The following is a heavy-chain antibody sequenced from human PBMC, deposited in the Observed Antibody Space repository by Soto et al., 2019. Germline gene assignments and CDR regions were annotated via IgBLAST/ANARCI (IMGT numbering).Heavy chain of an antibody. D-gene: IGHD2-2*01. CDR1: GYTFTSYA. V-gene: IGHV1-3*01. J-gene: IGHJ5*02. Sequence: QVQLVQSGAEVKEPGASVKVSCKASGYTFTSYAMYWVRQAPGQRLEWMGWINAGNGNTKYSQSFQGRVTITRDTSANTAYMELSSLRSEDTAVYYCAREVPVVMSNCFDPWGQGTLVTVSS. CDR2: INAGNGNT. CDR3: AREVPVVMSNCFDP.